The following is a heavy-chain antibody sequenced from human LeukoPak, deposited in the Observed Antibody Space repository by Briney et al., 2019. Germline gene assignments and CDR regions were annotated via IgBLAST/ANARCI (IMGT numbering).Heavy chain of an antibody. D-gene: IGHD6-6*01. J-gene: IGHJ4*02. CDR2: ISGSGGGT. CDR1: GFTFSSHW. V-gene: IGHV3-23*01. Sequence: GGSLRLSCTASGFTFSSHWMTWVRQPPGKGLEWVSAISGSGGGTYYADSVKGRFTISRDNSKNTLYLQMNSLRAEDTAVYYCAKENRVGDSSSYYFHYWGQGTLVTVSS. CDR3: AKENRVGDSSSYYFHY.